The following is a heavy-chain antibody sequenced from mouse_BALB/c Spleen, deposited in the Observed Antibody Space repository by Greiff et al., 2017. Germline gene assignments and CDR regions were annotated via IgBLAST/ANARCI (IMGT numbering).Heavy chain of an antibody. CDR3: ARPYYGKGGFAY. V-gene: IGHV14-3*02. Sequence: VQLQQSGAELVKPGASVKLSCTASGFNIKDTYMHWVKQRPEQGLEWIGRIDPANGNTKYDPKFQGKATITADTSSNTAYLQLSSLTSEDTAVYYCARPYYGKGGFAYWGQGTLVTVFA. CDR1: GFNIKDTY. CDR2: IDPANGNT. D-gene: IGHD2-10*01. J-gene: IGHJ3*01.